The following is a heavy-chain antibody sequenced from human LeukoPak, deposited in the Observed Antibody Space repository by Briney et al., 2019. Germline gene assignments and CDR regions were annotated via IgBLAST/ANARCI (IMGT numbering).Heavy chain of an antibody. D-gene: IGHD6-13*01. CDR3: ARDRIEQQRTLGRSSNYYYYYYMDV. V-gene: IGHV3-7*01. CDR1: GFTFSSYW. CDR2: IKQDGSEK. Sequence: GGSLRLSCAASGFTFSSYWMSWVRQAPGKGLEWVANIKQDGSEKYYVDSVKGRFTISRDNAKNSLYLQMNSLRAEDTAVYYCARDRIEQQRTLGRSSNYYYYYYMDVWGKGTTVTVSS. J-gene: IGHJ6*03.